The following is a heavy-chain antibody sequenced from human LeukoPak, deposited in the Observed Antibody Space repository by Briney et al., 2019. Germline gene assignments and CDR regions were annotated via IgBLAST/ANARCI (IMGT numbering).Heavy chain of an antibody. J-gene: IGHJ6*02. CDR3: ARYRPVGATPYYYGMDV. CDR2: IYYSGST. CDR1: GGSISSYY. Sequence: TSETLSLTCTVSGGSISSYYWSWIRQPPGKGLEWIGYIYYSGSTNYNPSLKSRVTISVDTSKNQFSLKLSSVTAADTAVYYCARYRPVGATPYYYGMDVWGQGTTVTVSS. D-gene: IGHD1-26*01. V-gene: IGHV4-59*01.